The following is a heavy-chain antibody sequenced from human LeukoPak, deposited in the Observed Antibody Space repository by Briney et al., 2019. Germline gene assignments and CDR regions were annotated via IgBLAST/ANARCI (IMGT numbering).Heavy chain of an antibody. CDR2: ISSSSSYI. V-gene: IGHV3-21*01. D-gene: IGHD3-22*01. Sequence: GGSLRLSCAASGFTFSSYSMNWVRQAPGKGLEWVSSISSSSSYIYYADSVKGRFTISRDDAKNSLYLQMNSLRAEDTAVYYCARGPYYYDSSGVAGAFDIWGQGTMVTVSS. J-gene: IGHJ3*02. CDR1: GFTFSSYS. CDR3: ARGPYYYDSSGVAGAFDI.